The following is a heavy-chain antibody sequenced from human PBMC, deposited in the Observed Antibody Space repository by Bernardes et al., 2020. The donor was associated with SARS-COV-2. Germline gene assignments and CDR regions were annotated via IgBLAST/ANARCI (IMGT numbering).Heavy chain of an antibody. CDR3: AKDLIAVTYYYGMDV. Sequence: SLRLSCAASGFTFDDYTMHWVRQAPGKGLEWVSLISWDGGSTYYADSVKGRFTISRDNSKNSLYLQMNSLRTEDTALYYCAKDLIAVTYYYGMDVWGQGTTVTVSS. V-gene: IGHV3-43*01. CDR1: GFTFDDYT. D-gene: IGHD6-19*01. CDR2: ISWDGGST. J-gene: IGHJ6*02.